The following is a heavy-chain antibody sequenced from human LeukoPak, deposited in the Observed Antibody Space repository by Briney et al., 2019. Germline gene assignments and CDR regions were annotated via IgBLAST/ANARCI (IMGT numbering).Heavy chain of an antibody. V-gene: IGHV3-48*02. CDR3: ARDGITMVRGVMIDFDY. Sequence: GGSLRLSCVTSGFTFSSHAMNWVRQAPGKGLEWVSYISSSSSTIYYADSVKGRFTISRDNAKNSVYLQMSSLRDEDTAVYYCARDGITMVRGVMIDFDYWGQGTRVTVSS. CDR2: ISSSSSTI. J-gene: IGHJ4*02. D-gene: IGHD3-10*01. CDR1: GFTFSSHA.